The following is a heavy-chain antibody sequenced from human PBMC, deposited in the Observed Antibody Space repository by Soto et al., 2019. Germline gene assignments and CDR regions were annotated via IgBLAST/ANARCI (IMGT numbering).Heavy chain of an antibody. V-gene: IGHV2-5*02. Sequence: QITLNESGPTVVRPTETLTLTCRFSGFSLTTSGVGVGWIRQSPGKAPEWLALIYWDDDKRYSASLKSRLTITKDTSKNQVVLTVSDLHPTDTATYYCAHRVLRTVFALVTTTAIYFDFWGQGTPVAVSS. D-gene: IGHD3-3*01. CDR3: AHRVLRTVFALVTTTAIYFDF. CDR2: IYWDDDK. CDR1: GFSLTTSGVG. J-gene: IGHJ4*02.